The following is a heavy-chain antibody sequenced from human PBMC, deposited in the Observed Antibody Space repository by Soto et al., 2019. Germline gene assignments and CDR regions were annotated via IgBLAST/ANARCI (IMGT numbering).Heavy chain of an antibody. CDR3: ARVEMATNNDY. Sequence: PSETLSLTCTVSGGSISSGDYYWSWIRQPPGKGLEWIGYIYYSGSTYYNPSLKSRVTISVDTSKNQFSLKLSSVTAADTAVHYCARVEMATNNDYWGQGTLVTVSS. J-gene: IGHJ4*02. D-gene: IGHD5-12*01. CDR2: IYYSGST. CDR1: GGSISSGDYY. V-gene: IGHV4-30-4*01.